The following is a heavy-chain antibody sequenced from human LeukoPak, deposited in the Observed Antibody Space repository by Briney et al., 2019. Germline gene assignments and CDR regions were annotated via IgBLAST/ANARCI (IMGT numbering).Heavy chain of an antibody. Sequence: PGGSLRLSCAASGFTFSSYGMHWVRQAPGKGLEWVAVIWYDGSNKYYADSVKGRFTISRDNSKNTLYLQMNSLRAEDTAVYYCARDLGGYDILTGSDYWGQGTLVTVSS. V-gene: IGHV3-30*19. D-gene: IGHD3-9*01. CDR2: IWYDGSNK. CDR1: GFTFSSYG. CDR3: ARDLGGYDILTGSDY. J-gene: IGHJ4*02.